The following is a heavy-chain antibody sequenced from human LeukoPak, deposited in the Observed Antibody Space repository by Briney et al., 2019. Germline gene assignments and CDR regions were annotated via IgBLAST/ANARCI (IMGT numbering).Heavy chain of an antibody. D-gene: IGHD2-15*01. CDR1: RVTSSSDA. J-gene: IGHJ5*02. CDR2: ICGRVGVA. Sequence: PLGALRVSSAPPRVTSSSDAISWGRHAPGKGLWWGSTICGRVGVAYYADSVKGRVTVSRDNFKETLCLQMNSLRAEDTAVYCCANLGYCSGGSCYRWLDPWGQGTLVTVSS. CDR3: ANLGYCSGGSCYRWLDP. V-gene: IGHV3-23*01.